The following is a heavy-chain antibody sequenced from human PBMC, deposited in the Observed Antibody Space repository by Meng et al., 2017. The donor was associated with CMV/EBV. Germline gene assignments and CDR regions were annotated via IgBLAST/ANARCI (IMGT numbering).Heavy chain of an antibody. D-gene: IGHD1-26*01. J-gene: IGHJ3*02. Sequence: SVKVSCKASGGTFSSYAISWVRQAPGQGLEWMGGIIPILGIANYAQKFQGRVTITADKSTSTAYMEPSSLRSEDTAVYYCASRKWELLRGVAFDIWGQGTMVTVSS. V-gene: IGHV1-69*10. CDR2: IIPILGIA. CDR1: GGTFSSYA. CDR3: ASRKWELLRGVAFDI.